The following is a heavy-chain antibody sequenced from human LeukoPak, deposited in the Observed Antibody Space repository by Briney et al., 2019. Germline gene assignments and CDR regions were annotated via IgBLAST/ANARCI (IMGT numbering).Heavy chain of an antibody. D-gene: IGHD3-22*01. CDR2: IWYDGSKK. V-gene: IGHV3-33*01. CDR3: ARSMFGDSTGYNDAFDM. J-gene: IGHJ3*02. CDR1: GFTFSHHG. Sequence: GGSLRLSCAVSGFTFSHHGMHWGRQAQGKGLEWVAVIWYDGSKKYYADSVRGRFTISRDDSKNMLFLQMNSLRAEDTALYYCARSMFGDSTGYNDAFDMWGQGTMVTVSS.